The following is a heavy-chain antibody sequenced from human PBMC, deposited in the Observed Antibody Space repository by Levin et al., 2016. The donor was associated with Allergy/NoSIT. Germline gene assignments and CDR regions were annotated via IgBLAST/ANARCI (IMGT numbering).Heavy chain of an antibody. V-gene: IGHV3-30*18. J-gene: IGHJ6*02. Sequence: WIRQPPGKGLEWVAVISYDGSNKYYADSVKGRFTISRDNSKNTLYLQMNSLRAEDTAVYYCAKEKGEQWLGYYYYGMDVWGQGTTVTVSS. CDR3: AKEKGEQWLGYYYYGMDV. CDR2: ISYDGSNK. D-gene: IGHD6-19*01.